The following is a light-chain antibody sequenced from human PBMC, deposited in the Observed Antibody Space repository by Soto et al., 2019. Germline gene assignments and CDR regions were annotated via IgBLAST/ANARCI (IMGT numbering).Light chain of an antibody. CDR1: SSDVGSYNL. Sequence: QSALTQPASVSGSPGQSITISCTGTSSDVGSYNLVSWYQQHPGKVPKLIIYEGTKRPSGVSHRFSGSKSGNTASLTISGLQAEDEADYYCCSFTTSATWVFGGGTKLTVL. CDR2: EGT. J-gene: IGLJ3*02. CDR3: CSFTTSATWV. V-gene: IGLV2-23*01.